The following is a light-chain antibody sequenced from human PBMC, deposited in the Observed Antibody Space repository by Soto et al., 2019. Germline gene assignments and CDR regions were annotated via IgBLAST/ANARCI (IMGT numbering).Light chain of an antibody. V-gene: IGKV1-5*01. CDR3: QQYKTHSKT. J-gene: IGKJ1*01. Sequence: DIQMTQSPATRSASVGDSVNITRRGRHSTSRRLTWYQQKPGKAPKILISHAPGLESGVPSRFSGSGTGTEFTRTISSPQPDDFATYYCQQYKTHSKTFGQGAMGDIK. CDR1: HSTSRR. CDR2: HAP.